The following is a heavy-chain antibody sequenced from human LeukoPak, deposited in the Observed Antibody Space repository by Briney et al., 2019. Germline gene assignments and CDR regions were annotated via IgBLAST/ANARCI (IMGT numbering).Heavy chain of an antibody. J-gene: IGHJ6*03. D-gene: IGHD3-22*01. CDR1: GFTISSYA. CDR2: ISGSGGST. CDR3: AKHYDSSGYFYYYMDV. Sequence: GGSLRLSCAASGFTISSYAMSWVRQAPGKGLEWVSGISGSGGSTYYADSVKGRFTISRDNSKNTLYLQMNSLRAEDTAVYYCAKHYDSSGYFYYYMDVWGKGTTVTVSS. V-gene: IGHV3-23*01.